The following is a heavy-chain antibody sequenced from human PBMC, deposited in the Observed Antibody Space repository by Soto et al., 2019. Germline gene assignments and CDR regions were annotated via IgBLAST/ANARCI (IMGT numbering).Heavy chain of an antibody. D-gene: IGHD6-19*01. CDR2: ILSGGGT. CDR1: GSSVSSDAYY. CDR3: AKEFSSGWYVDS. Sequence: QVQLQESGPGLVKPSGTLSLTCSVSGSSVSSDAYYWSWIRQPPGKTLEWNGFILSGGGTSTNPSLRRRLSISVDTSMNQFSLRLTSVPASDTGVYFCAKEFSSGWYVDSWGRGTLGTVSS. V-gene: IGHV4-61*08. J-gene: IGHJ4*02.